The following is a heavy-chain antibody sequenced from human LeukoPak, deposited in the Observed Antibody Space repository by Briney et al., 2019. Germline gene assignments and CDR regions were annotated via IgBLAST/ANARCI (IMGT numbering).Heavy chain of an antibody. CDR1: GFSLSTSGVG. Sequence: SGPTLVKSTQTLTVTCTFSGFSLSTSGVGVGWIRQSPGKRLEWLALIYWDDDKRYSPSLKTRLTITKDTSKNQVVLTMTKMNPVDTGTYLCVHTLLSGWAIRFFDYWGQGTLVTVSS. CDR3: VHTLLSGWAIRFFDY. D-gene: IGHD6-19*01. J-gene: IGHJ4*02. V-gene: IGHV2-5*02. CDR2: IYWDDDK.